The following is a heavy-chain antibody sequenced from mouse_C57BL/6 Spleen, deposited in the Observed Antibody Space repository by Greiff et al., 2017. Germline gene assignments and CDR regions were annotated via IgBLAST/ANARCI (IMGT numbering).Heavy chain of an antibody. J-gene: IGHJ4*01. CDR2: INPGSGGT. CDR1: GYAFTNYL. V-gene: IGHV1-54*01. Sequence: QVQLKQSGAELVRPGTSVKVSCKASGYAFTNYLIEWVKQRPGQGLEWIGVINPGSGGTNYNEKFKGKATLTADKSSSTAYMQLSSLTSEDSAVYFCARPDSSGYDAMDYWGQGTSVTVSS. CDR3: ARPDSSGYDAMDY. D-gene: IGHD3-2*02.